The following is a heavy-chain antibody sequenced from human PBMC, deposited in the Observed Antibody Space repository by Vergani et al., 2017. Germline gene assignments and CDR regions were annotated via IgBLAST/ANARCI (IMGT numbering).Heavy chain of an antibody. CDR3: ARDHQGPTTLDY. D-gene: IGHD1-26*01. V-gene: IGHV1-46*01. Sequence: QVQVVQSGAEVKKSGASVKVSCKTSGYTFSNYYMHWVRQAPGQGLEWMGIINPSGGHTNYAQKFQGRVTMTRDTSTSTVYMELSSLRSEDTAIYYCARDHQGPTTLDYWGQGSLVTVSS. J-gene: IGHJ4*02. CDR1: GYTFSNYY. CDR2: INPSGGHT.